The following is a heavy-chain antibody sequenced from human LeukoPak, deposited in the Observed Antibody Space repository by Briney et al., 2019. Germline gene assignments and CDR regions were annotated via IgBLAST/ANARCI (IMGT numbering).Heavy chain of an antibody. V-gene: IGHV1-18*01. J-gene: IGHJ5*02. CDR3: ARAWGAAGKEFWFDP. Sequence: VASVKASCKASGYTFANYGISWVRQAPGQGLEWMGWISAYNSNTNYAQKLQGRVTMTTDTSTNTAYMELRSLRSDDTAVYFCARAWGAAGKEFWFDPWGQGTLVTVSS. CDR1: GYTFANYG. D-gene: IGHD6-13*01. CDR2: ISAYNSNT.